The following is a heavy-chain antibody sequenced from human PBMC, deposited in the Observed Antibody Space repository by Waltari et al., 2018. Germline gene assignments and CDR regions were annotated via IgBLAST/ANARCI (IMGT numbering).Heavy chain of an antibody. V-gene: IGHV3-48*03. CDR1: GFNVGSLE. CDR3: ARVGGYYYYYMDV. J-gene: IGHJ6*03. Sequence: EVQLVESGGGLEQPGGSLRLSCVGLGFNVGSLEMLWVRQAPGKGLEWVSYIATSDRSIYYADSVRGRFTISRDNAKNSLYLHMNSLRAEDTAVYYCARVGGYYYYYMDVWGKGTTVTVSS. CDR2: IATSDRSI. D-gene: IGHD3-16*01.